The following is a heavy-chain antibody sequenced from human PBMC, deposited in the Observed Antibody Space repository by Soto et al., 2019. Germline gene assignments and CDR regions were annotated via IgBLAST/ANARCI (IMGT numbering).Heavy chain of an antibody. Sequence: PGGSLRLSCAAPAFTFSNYGMHWVRQAPGKGLEWVAIIWHDGNNKYYADSVRGRFIISRDNSKNRLYLQMNSLRAEDTGVYYCASDLVGASDSYGLDVWGQGTPVTVSS. V-gene: IGHV3-33*01. CDR3: ASDLVGASDSYGLDV. D-gene: IGHD1-26*01. J-gene: IGHJ6*02. CDR1: AFTFSNYG. CDR2: IWHDGNNK.